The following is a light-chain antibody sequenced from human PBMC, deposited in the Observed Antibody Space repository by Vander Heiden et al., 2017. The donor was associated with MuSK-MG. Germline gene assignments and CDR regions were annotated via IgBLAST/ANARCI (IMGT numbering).Light chain of an antibody. CDR1: ELGNKY. CDR2: QDN. V-gene: IGLV3-1*01. J-gene: IGLJ2*01. Sequence: SCALSQPPSVPVSPGRTASIACSGDELGNKYVSWYQQKPGQSPVLVIYQDNKRPSGIPERFSGSNSGNTATLTISGTQASDESTYYCQAWDSTTDPVVFGGGTKLTVL. CDR3: QAWDSTTDPVV.